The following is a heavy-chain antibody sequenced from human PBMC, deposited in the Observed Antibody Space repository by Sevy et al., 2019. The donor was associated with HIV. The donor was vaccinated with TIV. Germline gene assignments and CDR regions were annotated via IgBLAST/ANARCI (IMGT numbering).Heavy chain of an antibody. CDR3: VMVRGVIPYFDY. D-gene: IGHD3-10*01. J-gene: IGHJ4*02. CDR2: MNPNSGNT. V-gene: IGHV1-8*03. CDR1: GYTFTSYD. Sequence: ASVKVSCKASGYTFTSYDINWVRQATGQGLAWMGWMNPNSGNTGYAQKFQGRVTITRNTSISTAYMELSSLRSEDTAVYYCVMVRGVIPYFDYWGQGTLVTVSS.